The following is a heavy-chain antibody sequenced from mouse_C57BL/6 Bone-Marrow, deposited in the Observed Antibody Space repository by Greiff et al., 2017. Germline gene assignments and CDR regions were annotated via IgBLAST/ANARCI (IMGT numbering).Heavy chain of an antibody. CDR3: ARPIYYGNHGAMDY. CDR2: IWWDADK. CDR1: GFSLSTFGMG. Sequence: QVTLKESGPGILQPSQTLSLTCSFSGFSLSTFGMGVGWIRQPSGKGLEWLAHIWWDADKYYNPALKSRLTISKDTSKNQVFLKIANVDTADTATYYCARPIYYGNHGAMDYWGQGTSVTVSS. V-gene: IGHV8-8*01. D-gene: IGHD2-1*01. J-gene: IGHJ4*01.